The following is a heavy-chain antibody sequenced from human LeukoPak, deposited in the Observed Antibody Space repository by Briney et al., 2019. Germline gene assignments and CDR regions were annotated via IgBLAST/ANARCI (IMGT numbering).Heavy chain of an antibody. CDR2: INHSGST. V-gene: IGHV4-34*01. CDR1: GGSFSGYY. D-gene: IGHD5-12*01. Sequence: SETLSLTCAVYGGSFSGYYWSWIRQPPGKGLEWIGEINHSGSTNYNPSLKSRVAISVDTSKNQFSLKLSSVTAADTAVYYCAIWDIVATNWFDPWGQGTLVTVSS. CDR3: AIWDIVATNWFDP. J-gene: IGHJ5*02.